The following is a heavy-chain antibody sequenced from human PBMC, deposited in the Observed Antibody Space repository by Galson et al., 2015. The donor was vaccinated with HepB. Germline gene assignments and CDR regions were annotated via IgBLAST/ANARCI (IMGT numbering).Heavy chain of an antibody. CDR2: INPSGGST. CDR3: ASGTASALGLTGYYYYYMDV. D-gene: IGHD1-1*01. V-gene: IGHV1-46*01. J-gene: IGHJ6*03. Sequence: SVKVSCKASGYTFTSYYMHWVRQAPGQGLEWMGIINPSGGSTSYAQKFQGRVTMTRDTSTSTVYMELSSLRSEDTAVYYCASGTASALGLTGYYYYYMDVWGKGTTVTVSS. CDR1: GYTFTSYY.